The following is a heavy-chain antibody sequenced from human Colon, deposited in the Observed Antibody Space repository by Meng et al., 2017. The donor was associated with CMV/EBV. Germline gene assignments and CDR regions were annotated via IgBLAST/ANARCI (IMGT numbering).Heavy chain of an antibody. Sequence: ASVKVSCKASGYTFTSYGINWVRQVPGQGLEWMGWISAYNGHTNYAQKLKGRVTMTTDTSTSTAYMELRSLRSDDTAVYYCARSSVVRGVVPYYYYGMDVWGQGTTVTVSS. CDR3: ARSSVVRGVVPYYYYGMDV. D-gene: IGHD3-10*01. CDR2: ISAYNGHT. J-gene: IGHJ6*02. CDR1: GYTFTSYG. V-gene: IGHV1-18*01.